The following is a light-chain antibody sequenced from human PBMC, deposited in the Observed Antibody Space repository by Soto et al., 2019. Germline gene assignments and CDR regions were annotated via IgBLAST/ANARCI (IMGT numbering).Light chain of an antibody. CDR1: QSVSSN. CDR3: QQYNNWPRT. V-gene: IGKV3-15*01. Sequence: EIVMTQSPATLSVSPGERATLSCRASQSVSSNLAWYQQKPGQAPRLLIYGASTRATGIPARFSGSGSGTEFTLTISSLQSEDFAVYYRQQYNNWPRTFGQGTK. CDR2: GAS. J-gene: IGKJ1*01.